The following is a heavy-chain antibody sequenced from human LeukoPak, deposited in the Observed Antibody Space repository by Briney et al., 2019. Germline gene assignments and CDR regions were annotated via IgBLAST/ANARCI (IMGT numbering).Heavy chain of an antibody. J-gene: IGHJ4*02. CDR3: ARGGDYYDSSGSSPGY. Sequence: ASVKVSCKASGYTFTGYYMHWVRQAPGQGREWMGIINPSGGSTSYAQKFQGRVTMTRDMSTSTVYMELSSLRSEDTAVYYCARGGDYYDSSGSSPGYWGQGTLVTVSS. V-gene: IGHV1-46*01. CDR2: INPSGGST. CDR1: GYTFTGYY. D-gene: IGHD3-22*01.